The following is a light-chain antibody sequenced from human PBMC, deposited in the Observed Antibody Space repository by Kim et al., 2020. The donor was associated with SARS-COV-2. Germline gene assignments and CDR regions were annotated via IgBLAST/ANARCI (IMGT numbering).Light chain of an antibody. Sequence: DIQMTQSPSTLSASVGDRVTITCRASQSISSWLAWYQQKPGKAPKLLIYKASSLESGVPSRFSGSGSGTEFTLTISSLQPDDFATYYCSSTTFGQGTKVDIK. CDR2: KAS. V-gene: IGKV1-5*03. J-gene: IGKJ1*01. CDR1: QSISSW. CDR3: SSTT.